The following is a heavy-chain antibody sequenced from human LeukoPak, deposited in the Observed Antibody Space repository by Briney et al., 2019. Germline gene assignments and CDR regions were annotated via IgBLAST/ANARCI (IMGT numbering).Heavy chain of an antibody. CDR2: INHSGST. CDR3: ARGVVADY. Sequence: PSETLSLTCAVYGGSFSGYYWSWIRQPPGKGLEWIGEINHSGSTNYNPSLKGRVTISVDTSKNQFSLKLSSVTAADTAVYYCARGVVADYWGQGTLVTVSS. D-gene: IGHD2-2*01. J-gene: IGHJ4*02. V-gene: IGHV4-34*01. CDR1: GGSFSGYY.